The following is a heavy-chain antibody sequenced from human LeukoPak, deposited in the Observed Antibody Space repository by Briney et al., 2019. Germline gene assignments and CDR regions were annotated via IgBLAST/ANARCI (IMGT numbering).Heavy chain of an antibody. D-gene: IGHD2-2*02. CDR2: ISSSGSTI. J-gene: IGHJ5*02. CDR3: ARAPDCSSTSCYTNWFDP. Sequence: GGSLRLSCAASGFTSSDYYMSWIRQAPGKGLEWVSYISSSGSTIYYADSVKGRFTISRDNAKNSLYLQMNSLRAEDTAVYYCARAPDCSSTSCYTNWFDPWGQGTLVTVSS. V-gene: IGHV3-11*01. CDR1: GFTSSDYY.